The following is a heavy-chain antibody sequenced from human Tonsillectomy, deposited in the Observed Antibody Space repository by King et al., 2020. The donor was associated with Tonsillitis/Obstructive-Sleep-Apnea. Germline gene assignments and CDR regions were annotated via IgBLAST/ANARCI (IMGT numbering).Heavy chain of an antibody. CDR1: GFTVSSNY. CDR2: IYSGGST. V-gene: IGHV3-53*01. D-gene: IGHD3-22*01. CDR3: ASRPYYDSSGYFDAFDI. J-gene: IGHJ3*02. Sequence: VQLVESGGGLIQPGGSLRLSCAASGFTVSSNYMSWVRQAPGKGLEWVSVIYSGGSTYYADSVKGRFTISRDNSKNTLYLQMNSLRAEDTVVYYCASRPYYDSSGYFDAFDIWGQGTMVTVSS.